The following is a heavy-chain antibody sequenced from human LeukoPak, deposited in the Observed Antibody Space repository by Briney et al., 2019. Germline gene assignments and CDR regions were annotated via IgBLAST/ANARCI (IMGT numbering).Heavy chain of an antibody. CDR1: GYTFTSYD. CDR3: ARDYGGSSGWFDP. CDR2: MSPNSDNT. J-gene: IGHJ5*02. V-gene: IGHV1-8*01. D-gene: IGHD4-23*01. Sequence: ASVNVSCKASGYTFTSYDINWVRQATGQGLEWMGWMSPNSDNTGYAQKFQGSVTFTRDTSISTAYMELRSLTSEDTAVYYCARDYGGSSGWFDPWGQGTLVTVSS.